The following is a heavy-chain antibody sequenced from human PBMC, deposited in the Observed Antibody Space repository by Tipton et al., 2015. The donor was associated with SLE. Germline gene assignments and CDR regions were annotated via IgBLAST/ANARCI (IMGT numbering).Heavy chain of an antibody. J-gene: IGHJ6*03. V-gene: IGHV4-59*01. CDR2: IYYSGST. D-gene: IGHD3-16*01. CDR1: GGSISGYY. CDR3: ARDGGGYYYMDV. Sequence: TLSLTCTVSGGSISGYYWSWIRQPPGKGLEWIGYIYYSGSTNYNPSLKSRVTISVDTSKNQFSLKLSSVTAADTAVYYCARDGGGYYYMDVWGKGTTVTVSS.